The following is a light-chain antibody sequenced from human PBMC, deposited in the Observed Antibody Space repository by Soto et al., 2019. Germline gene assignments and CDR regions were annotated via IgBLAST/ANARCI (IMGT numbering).Light chain of an antibody. CDR3: QKRYNTFWT. V-gene: IGKV1-39*01. J-gene: IGKJ1*01. CDR1: QDISNY. Sequence: DIQMTQSPSSLSASVGDRVTITCQASQDISNYLNWYQQKPGKAPKVLISAATKLQSGVPSRFSGRGAGTAFSRTISNLQPADSATYFRQKRYNTFWTVGRGTKVDTK. CDR2: AAT.